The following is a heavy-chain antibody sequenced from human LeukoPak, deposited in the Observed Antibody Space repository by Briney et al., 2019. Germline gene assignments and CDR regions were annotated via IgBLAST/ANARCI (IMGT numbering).Heavy chain of an antibody. J-gene: IGHJ4*02. D-gene: IGHD1-26*01. CDR3: ARYSGSYHTYFDP. CDR1: GYTFSSYY. V-gene: IGHV1-46*01. Sequence: GASVKASCKASGYTFSSYYIHWVRQAPGQGLEWMGIINPSGGITTYAQKFEGRVTMTRDTSTSTVDMKLSRLRSEDTAVYYCARYSGSYHTYFDPWGQGTLVTVSS. CDR2: INPSGGIT.